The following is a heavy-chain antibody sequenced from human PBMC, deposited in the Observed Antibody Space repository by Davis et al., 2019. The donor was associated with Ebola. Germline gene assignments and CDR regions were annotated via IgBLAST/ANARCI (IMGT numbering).Heavy chain of an antibody. CDR1: GFTVSSNY. V-gene: IGHV3-66*01. Sequence: GESLKISCAASGFTVSSNYMSWVRQAPGKGLEWVSVIYSGGSTYYADSLKGRFTISRDNSRNTLYLQMNSLRAEDTAVYYCARGVRIPVAGTGYAFDIWGHGTMVTVSS. CDR2: IYSGGST. CDR3: ARGVRIPVAGTGYAFDI. J-gene: IGHJ3*02. D-gene: IGHD6-19*01.